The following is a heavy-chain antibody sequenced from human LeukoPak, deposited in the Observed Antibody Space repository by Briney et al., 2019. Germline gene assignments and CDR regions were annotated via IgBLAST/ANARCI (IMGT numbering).Heavy chain of an antibody. D-gene: IGHD6-19*01. J-gene: IGHJ4*02. V-gene: IGHV3-23*01. Sequence: PGGSLRLSCAASGFTFSSYAMSWVRQAPGKGLEWVSAISGSGGSTYYADSVKGRFTISRDNSKNTLYLQMNSLRAEDTAVYYCAKVWGPTYSSGWYPHLFDYWGQGTLVTVSS. CDR3: AKVWGPTYSSGWYPHLFDY. CDR2: ISGSGGST. CDR1: GFTFSSYA.